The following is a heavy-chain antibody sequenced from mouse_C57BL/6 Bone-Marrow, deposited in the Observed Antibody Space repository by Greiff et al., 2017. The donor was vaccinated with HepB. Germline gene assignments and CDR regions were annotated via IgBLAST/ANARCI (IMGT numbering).Heavy chain of an antibody. CDR3: ARDRGHYGSGYFDV. D-gene: IGHD1-1*01. J-gene: IGHJ1*03. V-gene: IGHV5-16*01. Sequence: EVKLLESEGGLVQPGSSMKLSCTASGFTFSDYYMAWVRQVPEKGLEWVANINYDGSSTYYLDSLKSRFIISRDNAKTILYLQMSSLKSEDTATYYCARDRGHYGSGYFDVWGTGTTVTVSS. CDR1: GFTFSDYY. CDR2: INYDGSST.